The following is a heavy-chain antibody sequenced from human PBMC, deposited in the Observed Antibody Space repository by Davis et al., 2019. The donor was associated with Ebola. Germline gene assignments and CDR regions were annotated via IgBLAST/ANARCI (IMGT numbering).Heavy chain of an antibody. Sequence: AASVKVSCKASGGTFSSYVISWVRQAPGQGLEWMGGIIPIFGTANYAQKFQGRVTITADESTSTAYMELRSLRSDDTAVYYCARDSGSRRYYYYYGMDVWGQGTTVTVSS. V-gene: IGHV1-69*13. D-gene: IGHD1-26*01. CDR2: IIPIFGTA. CDR1: GGTFSSYV. J-gene: IGHJ6*02. CDR3: ARDSGSRRYYYYYGMDV.